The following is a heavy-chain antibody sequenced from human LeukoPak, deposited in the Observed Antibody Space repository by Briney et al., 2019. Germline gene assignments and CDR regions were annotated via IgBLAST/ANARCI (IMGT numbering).Heavy chain of an antibody. CDR1: GFTFSSYS. J-gene: IGHJ1*01. CDR3: ARGDLLLWFGELLSGYFQH. CDR2: ISSSSSTI. D-gene: IGHD3-10*01. V-gene: IGHV3-48*01. Sequence: PGGSLRLSCAASGFTFSSYSMNWVRQAPGKGLEWVSYISSSSSTIYYADSVKGRFTISRDNAKNSLYPQMNSLRAEDTAVYYCARGDLLLWFGELLSGYFQHWGQGTLVTVSS.